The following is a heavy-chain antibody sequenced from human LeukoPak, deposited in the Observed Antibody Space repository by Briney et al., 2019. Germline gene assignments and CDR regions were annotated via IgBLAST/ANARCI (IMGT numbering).Heavy chain of an antibody. J-gene: IGHJ2*01. CDR2: IDGDGSVI. D-gene: IGHD3-22*01. Sequence: GGSLRLSCVASGFTFGSSWLHWIRQAPGEGLVWLSRIDGDGSVIDYADSVKGRFTISRDNSKNTLYLQMNSLRAEDTAVYYCAKDANYYDSSGYLCWYFDLWGRGTLVTVSS. CDR3: AKDANYYDSSGYLCWYFDL. CDR1: GFTFGSSW. V-gene: IGHV3-74*01.